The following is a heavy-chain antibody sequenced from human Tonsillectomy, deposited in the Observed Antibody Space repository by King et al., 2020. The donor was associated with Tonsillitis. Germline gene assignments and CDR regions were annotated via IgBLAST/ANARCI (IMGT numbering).Heavy chain of an antibody. V-gene: IGHV3-30*04. CDR3: ARDPLPYSGSFYFDY. CDR1: GFTFSSYA. Sequence: VQLVESGGGVVQPGRSLRLSCAASGFTFSSYAMHWVRQAPGKGLEWVAVISYDGSNKYYADSVKGRFTISRDNSKNTLYLQMNSLRAEDTAVYYCARDPLPYSGSFYFDYWGQGTLVTVSS. D-gene: IGHD1-26*01. J-gene: IGHJ4*02. CDR2: ISYDGSNK.